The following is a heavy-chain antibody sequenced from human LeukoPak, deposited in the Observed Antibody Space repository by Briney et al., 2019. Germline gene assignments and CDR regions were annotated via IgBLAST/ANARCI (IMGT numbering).Heavy chain of an antibody. V-gene: IGHV1-2*02. D-gene: IGHD6-6*01. Sequence: ASVKVSCKASGYTFTGYYMHWVRQAPGQGLEWMGWINPNSGGTNYAQKFQGRVTMTRDTSISTAYMELSRLRSDDTAVYYCARFSWSSSSSNYWGQGTLVTVSS. CDR3: ARFSWSSSSSNY. CDR2: INPNSGGT. CDR1: GYTFTGYY. J-gene: IGHJ4*02.